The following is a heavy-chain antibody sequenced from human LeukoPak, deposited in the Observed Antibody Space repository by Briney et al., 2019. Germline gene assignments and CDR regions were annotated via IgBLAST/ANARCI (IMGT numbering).Heavy chain of an antibody. CDR3: ARDTDCSSTSCYPFWFDP. Sequence: GGSLRLSCAASGFTFSSYWMSWVRQAPGKGLEGVANIKQDGSEKYYVDSVKGRFTISRDNAKNSLYLQMNSLRAEDTAVYYCARDTDCSSTSCYPFWFDPWGQGTLVTVSS. CDR2: IKQDGSEK. D-gene: IGHD2-2*01. V-gene: IGHV3-7*01. CDR1: GFTFSSYW. J-gene: IGHJ5*02.